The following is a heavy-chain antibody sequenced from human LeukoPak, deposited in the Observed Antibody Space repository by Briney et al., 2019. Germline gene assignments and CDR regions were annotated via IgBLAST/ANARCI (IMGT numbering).Heavy chain of an antibody. J-gene: IGHJ3*02. CDR2: IYSGGGT. D-gene: IGHD1-26*01. CDR3: ARALLGGSFSDASDI. V-gene: IGHV3-66*01. Sequence: GGSPSLSCAASGFTVSSNYMSWVRQAPGKGLEWVSVIYSGGGTYYADSVKGRFTVSRDNSNHTLYGQMNSPRAEDTAMYFCARALLGGSFSDASDIWGQGTMVTVSS. CDR1: GFTVSSNY.